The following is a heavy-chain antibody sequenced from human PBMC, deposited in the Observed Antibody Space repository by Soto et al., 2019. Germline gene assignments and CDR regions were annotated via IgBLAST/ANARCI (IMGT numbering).Heavy chain of an antibody. J-gene: IGHJ6*04. CDR1: GFTFSNYG. Sequence: GGSLRLSCAASGFTFSNYGMHWVRQAPGKGLEWVAVIWYDGSNKYYADSVKGRFTISRDNSKNTLYLQMNSLRAEDTAVYYCARKKIVSVYSPSQYYYYAMDFWGKGTTVPVSS. CDR2: IWYDGSNK. CDR3: ARKKIVSVYSPSQYYYYAMDF. D-gene: IGHD2-8*01. V-gene: IGHV3-33*01.